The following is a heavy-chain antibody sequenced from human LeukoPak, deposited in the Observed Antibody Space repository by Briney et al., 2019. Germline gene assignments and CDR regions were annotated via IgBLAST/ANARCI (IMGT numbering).Heavy chain of an antibody. CDR1: GGSISSSDYY. D-gene: IGHD2-15*01. J-gene: IGHJ5*02. V-gene: IGHV4-39*01. Sequence: PSETLSLTCSVSGGSISSSDYYWGWIRQPPGQGLEWIGIINYSGTTYYNSSLKSRVTISVDTSKNQFSLKLSSVTAADTAVFYCARIGYCSGGNCLNWFDPWGQGTLVTVSS. CDR3: ARIGYCSGGNCLNWFDP. CDR2: INYSGTT.